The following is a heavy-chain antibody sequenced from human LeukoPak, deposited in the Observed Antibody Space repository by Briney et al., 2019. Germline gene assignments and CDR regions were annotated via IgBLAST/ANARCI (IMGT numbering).Heavy chain of an antibody. CDR2: IYPGDSDT. CDR1: GYSFTSNW. V-gene: IGHV5-51*01. CDR3: ARRDEWELDFDY. D-gene: IGHD1-26*01. Sequence: GESLKISCETSGYSFTSNWIAWVRQKPGKGLEWMGIIYPGDSDTRYSPSFQGQVTISADKSISTAYLQWSSLKASDTAMYYCARRDEWELDFDYWGQGTLVTVSS. J-gene: IGHJ4*02.